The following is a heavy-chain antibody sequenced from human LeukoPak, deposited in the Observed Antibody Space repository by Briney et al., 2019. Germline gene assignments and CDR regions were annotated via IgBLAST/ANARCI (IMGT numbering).Heavy chain of an antibody. CDR3: ATDMGSGYDPKY. CDR1: GYTLTELS. D-gene: IGHD5-12*01. Sequence: ASVKVSCKVSGYTLTELSMHWVRQAPGKGLEWMGGFDPEDGEIIYAQKFQGRVTMTEDTSTDTAYMELSSLRSEDTAVYYCATDMGSGYDPKYWGQGTLVTVSS. CDR2: FDPEDGEI. V-gene: IGHV1-24*01. J-gene: IGHJ4*02.